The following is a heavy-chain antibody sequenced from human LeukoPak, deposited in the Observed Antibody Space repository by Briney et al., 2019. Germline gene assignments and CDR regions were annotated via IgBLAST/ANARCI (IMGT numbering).Heavy chain of an antibody. J-gene: IGHJ4*02. Sequence: SVKVSCKASGGTFSSYAISWVRQAPGQGLEWMGGIIPIFGTANYAQKFQGRVTITADESTSTAYMELSSLRAEDTAVYYCARDFPPHGYSGSSRWGQGTLVTVSS. CDR3: ARDFPPHGYSGSSR. D-gene: IGHD1-26*01. CDR2: IIPIFGTA. CDR1: GGTFSSYA. V-gene: IGHV1-69*13.